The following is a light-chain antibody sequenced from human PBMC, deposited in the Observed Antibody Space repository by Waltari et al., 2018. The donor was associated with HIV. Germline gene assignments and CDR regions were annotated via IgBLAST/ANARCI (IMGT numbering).Light chain of an antibody. CDR3: QQSYSTPGYT. V-gene: IGKV1-39*01. CDR1: QSISTS. CDR2: AAS. J-gene: IGKJ2*01. Sequence: DIQMSQSPSSLSASVGDRVTSTCRASQSISTSLNWYQQKPGKAPKLLIYAASSLQSGVPSRFSGSGSGTDFTLTISSLQPEDFATYYCQQSYSTPGYTFGQGTKLEIK.